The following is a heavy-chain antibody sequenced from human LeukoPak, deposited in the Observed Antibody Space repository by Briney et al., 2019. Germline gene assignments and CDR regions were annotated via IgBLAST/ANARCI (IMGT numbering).Heavy chain of an antibody. CDR3: ARHPYYYDSSGYKFDY. V-gene: IGHV5-51*01. CDR1: GYIFTSYW. CDR2: IDPGDSHT. J-gene: IGHJ4*02. D-gene: IGHD3-22*01. Sequence: GESLKISCKGSGYIFTSYWIALMRQMPGKGLEWMGIIDPGDSHTRYSPSFQGQFTISADKSIRTAYLQWSSLKASDTAMYYCARHPYYYDSSGYKFDYWGQGTLVTVSS.